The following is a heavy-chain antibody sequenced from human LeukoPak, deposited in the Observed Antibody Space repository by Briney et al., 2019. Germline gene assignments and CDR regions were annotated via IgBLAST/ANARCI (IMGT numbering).Heavy chain of an antibody. J-gene: IGHJ4*02. CDR1: GFTFSDYY. V-gene: IGHV3-11*06. Sequence: SGGSLRLSCAASGFTFSDYYMSWIRQAPGKGLEWVSYISSSSSYTNYADSVKGRFTISRDNAKNSLYLQMNSLRAEDTAVYYCVRGSDTYGDHTTRRFDSWGQGTRVTVAS. CDR3: VRGSDTYGDHTTRRFDS. CDR2: ISSSSSYT. D-gene: IGHD4-17*01.